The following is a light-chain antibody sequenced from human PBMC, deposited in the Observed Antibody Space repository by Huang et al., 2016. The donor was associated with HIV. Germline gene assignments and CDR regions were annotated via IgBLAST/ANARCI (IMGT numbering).Light chain of an antibody. Sequence: DIQMTQSPSSLSASVGDRVTITCQASQDISNYLNWYQQKPGKAPKLLIYDASNLETGVPSMFSGSGAGTEFTFTISSLQPEDSATHYWQHFDNLALTFGGGTKVQIK. CDR1: QDISNY. CDR3: QHFDNLALT. V-gene: IGKV1-33*01. J-gene: IGKJ4*01. CDR2: DAS.